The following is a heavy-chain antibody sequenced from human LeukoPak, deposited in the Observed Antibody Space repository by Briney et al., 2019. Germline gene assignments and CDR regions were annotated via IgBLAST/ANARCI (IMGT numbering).Heavy chain of an antibody. D-gene: IGHD1-7*01. J-gene: IGHJ4*02. V-gene: IGHV4-59*12. CDR1: GGSISSYY. CDR2: IYYSGST. Sequence: SETLSLTCTVSGGSISSYYWGWIRQPPGKGLEWIGYIYYSGSTNYNPSLKSRVTISVDTSKNQFSLKLRSVTAADTAVYYCARLYGNYQNYFDYWGQGTLVTVSS. CDR3: ARLYGNYQNYFDY.